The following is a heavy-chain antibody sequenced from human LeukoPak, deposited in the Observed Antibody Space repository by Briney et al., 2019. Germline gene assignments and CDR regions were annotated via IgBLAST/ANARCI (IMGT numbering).Heavy chain of an antibody. CDR1: GGSFSGYY. CDR3: ARHGLHYGDYVSWFDP. Sequence: SETLSLTCAVYGGSFSGYYWSWIRQPPGKGLEWIGEINHSGSTNYNPSLKSRVTISVDTSKNQFSLKLSSVTAADTAVYYCARHGLHYGDYVSWFDPWGQGTLVTVSS. J-gene: IGHJ5*02. D-gene: IGHD4-17*01. V-gene: IGHV4-34*01. CDR2: INHSGST.